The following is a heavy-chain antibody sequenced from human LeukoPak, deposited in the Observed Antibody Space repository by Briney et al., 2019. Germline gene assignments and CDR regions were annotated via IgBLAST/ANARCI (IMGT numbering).Heavy chain of an antibody. CDR3: ATKIVVVPAAMEYAFDI. CDR2: FDPEDGET. D-gene: IGHD2-2*01. CDR1: GYTLTELS. J-gene: IGHJ3*02. Sequence: ASVKVSCKASGYTLTELSMHWVRQAPGKGLEWMGGFDPEDGETIYAQKFQGRVTMTEDTSTDTAYMELSSLRSEDTAVYYCATKIVVVPAAMEYAFDIWGQGTMVTVSS. V-gene: IGHV1-24*01.